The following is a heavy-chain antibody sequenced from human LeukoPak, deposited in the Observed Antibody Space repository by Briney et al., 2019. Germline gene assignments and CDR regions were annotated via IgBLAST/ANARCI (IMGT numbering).Heavy chain of an antibody. CDR2: IYTSGST. V-gene: IGHV4-4*07. J-gene: IGHJ4*02. D-gene: IGHD1-26*01. CDR1: GGSISSYY. CDR3: APNSADMVFDY. Sequence: PSETLSLTCTVSGGSISSYYGSWVRQPAGKGLEWIGRIYTSGSTNYNPSLKSRVTMSVDTSKNQFSLQLSSVTAADKAVYYCAPNSADMVFDYWRQGNLVPVSS.